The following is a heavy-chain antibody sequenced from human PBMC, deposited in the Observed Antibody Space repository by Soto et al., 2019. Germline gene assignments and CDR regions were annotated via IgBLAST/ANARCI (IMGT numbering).Heavy chain of an antibody. D-gene: IGHD1-26*01. CDR1: VFTFSSYA. J-gene: IGHJ4*02. Sequence: XGSLRLSCAASVFTFSSYAMSCVRQAPGKGLEWVSVIINIGGDTLYADSVKGRFTISRDNSKNTLYLQMNSLRAEDAAIYYCAKASGQSYPGTRVFEYWGQGTRVIVSS. CDR3: AKASGQSYPGTRVFEY. CDR2: IINIGGDT. V-gene: IGHV3-23*01.